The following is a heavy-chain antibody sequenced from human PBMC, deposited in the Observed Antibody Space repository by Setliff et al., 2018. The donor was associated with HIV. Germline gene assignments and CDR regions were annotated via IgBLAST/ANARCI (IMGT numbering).Heavy chain of an antibody. CDR1: GGSIITSGYY. V-gene: IGHV4-39*07. CDR3: ARRRGIQLRYFDY. Sequence: PSETLSLTCIVSGGSIITSGYYWGWIRQPPGKGLEWIGSIYHSGSTYYNPSLKSRVTVSVDTSKNQFSLRLSSVTAEDTAVYYCARRRGIQLRYFDYWGQGTLVTVSS. D-gene: IGHD5-18*01. J-gene: IGHJ4*02. CDR2: IYHSGST.